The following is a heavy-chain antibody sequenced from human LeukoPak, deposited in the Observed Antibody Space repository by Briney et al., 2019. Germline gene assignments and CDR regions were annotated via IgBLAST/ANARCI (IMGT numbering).Heavy chain of an antibody. D-gene: IGHD3-3*01. V-gene: IGHV4-38-2*02. J-gene: IGHJ5*02. CDR3: AGDNYYHFWSTLTWFDP. CDR2: VYHSGST. CDR1: GYSISRGYY. Sequence: KPSETLSLTCAVSGYSISRGYYWGRIRRPPGNGLEWIGIVYHSGSTYYNPSLKSRVTLSVDTSNNHFSLKLGSVTVADTGVYYCAGDNYYHFWSTLTWFDPWGQGTLVTVSS.